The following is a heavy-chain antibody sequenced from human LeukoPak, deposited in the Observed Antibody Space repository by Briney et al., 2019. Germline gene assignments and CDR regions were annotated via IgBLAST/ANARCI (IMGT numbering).Heavy chain of an antibody. CDR1: GFSFSGYW. D-gene: IGHD1-7*01. CDR2: INWNGGST. V-gene: IGHV3-20*04. J-gene: IGHJ4*02. Sequence: GPGGSLRLSCAASGFSFSGYWMHWVRQAPGKGLVWVSGINWNGGSTGYADSVKGRFTISRDNAKNSLYLQMNSLRAEDTALYYCARDLTGTKTFDYWGQGTLVTVSS. CDR3: ARDLTGTKTFDY.